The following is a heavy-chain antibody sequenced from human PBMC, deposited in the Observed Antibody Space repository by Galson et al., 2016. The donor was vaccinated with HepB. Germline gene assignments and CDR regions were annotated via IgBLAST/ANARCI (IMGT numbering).Heavy chain of an antibody. D-gene: IGHD6-13*01. CDR3: AKDKRGHSSAWYWYFDY. Sequence: SLRLSCAASGFTFSSYAMAWVRQAPGKGLEWVSGMSDSDDIYYSPTEKGRYTISRDNSKNTVFLQLTSLRAEETAVYDCAKDKRGHSSAWYWYFDYWGPGTLVSVSS. J-gene: IGHJ4*02. CDR1: GFTFSSYA. V-gene: IGHV3-23*01. CDR2: MSDSDDI.